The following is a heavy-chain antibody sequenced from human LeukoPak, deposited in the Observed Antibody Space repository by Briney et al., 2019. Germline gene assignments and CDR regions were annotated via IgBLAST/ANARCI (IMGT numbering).Heavy chain of an antibody. CDR2: INAGNGNT. J-gene: IGHJ4*02. D-gene: IGHD1-26*01. Sequence: WASVKVSCKASGGTFSSYAISWVRQAPGQGLEWMGWINAGNGNTKYSQKFQGRVTITRDTSASTAYMELSSLRSEDTAVYYCARDLWHDSGSYSDYWGQGTLVTVSS. CDR1: GGTFSSYA. CDR3: ARDLWHDSGSYSDY. V-gene: IGHV1-3*01.